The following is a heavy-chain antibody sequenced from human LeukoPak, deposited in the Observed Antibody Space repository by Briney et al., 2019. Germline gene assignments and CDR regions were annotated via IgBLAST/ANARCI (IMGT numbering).Heavy chain of an antibody. CDR3: AREAGSGTYYDFDY. Sequence: SETLSLTCTVSGYSISSDYYWGWIRQPPGKGLEWIGRIYTSGSTSYNPSLKSRVTMSVDTSKNLFSLKLTSVTAADTAVYYCAREAGSGTYYDFDYWGQGTLVTVSS. D-gene: IGHD3-10*01. CDR2: IYTSGST. J-gene: IGHJ4*02. V-gene: IGHV4-38-2*02. CDR1: GYSISSDYY.